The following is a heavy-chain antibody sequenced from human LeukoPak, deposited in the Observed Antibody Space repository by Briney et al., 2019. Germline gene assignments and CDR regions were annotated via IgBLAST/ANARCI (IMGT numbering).Heavy chain of an antibody. D-gene: IGHD4-17*01. CDR2: IDGGGGDP. V-gene: IGHV3-23*01. J-gene: IGHJ4*02. CDR1: GFTFSDYA. CDR3: AARRPHYGDYVY. Sequence: GGSLGLSCEASGFTFSDYAMSWVRQAPGKGLEWVSSIDGGGGDPWYANSAKGRFTVSRDNSGNTLYLQMTALRAEDTAVYYCAARRPHYGDYVYWGLGTLVTASS.